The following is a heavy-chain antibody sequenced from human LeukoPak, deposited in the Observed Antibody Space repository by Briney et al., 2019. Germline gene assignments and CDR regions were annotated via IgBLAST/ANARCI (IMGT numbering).Heavy chain of an antibody. D-gene: IGHD4-23*01. CDR2: IIPIFGTA. CDR1: GGTFSSYA. J-gene: IGHJ4*02. Sequence: SVKVSCKASGGTFSSYAISWVRQAPGQGLEWRGRIIPIFGTANYAQKFQGRVTITTDESTSTAYMELSSLRSEDTAVYYCAGDNAMVVTQRGGVLYDYWGQGTLVTVSS. V-gene: IGHV1-69*05. CDR3: AGDNAMVVTQRGGVLYDY.